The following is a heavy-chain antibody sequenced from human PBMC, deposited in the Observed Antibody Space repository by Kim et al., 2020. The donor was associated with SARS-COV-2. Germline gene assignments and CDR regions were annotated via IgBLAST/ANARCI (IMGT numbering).Heavy chain of an antibody. Sequence: ASVKVSCKVSGYTLTELSMHWVRQAPGKGLEWMGGFDPEDGETIYAQKFQGRVTMTEDTSTDTAYMELSSLRSEDTAVYYCATDLGPSGFDSGHYYYYGMDVWGQGTTVTVSS. V-gene: IGHV1-24*01. CDR2: FDPEDGET. CDR3: ATDLGPSGFDSGHYYYYGMDV. D-gene: IGHD5-12*01. CDR1: GYTLTELS. J-gene: IGHJ6*02.